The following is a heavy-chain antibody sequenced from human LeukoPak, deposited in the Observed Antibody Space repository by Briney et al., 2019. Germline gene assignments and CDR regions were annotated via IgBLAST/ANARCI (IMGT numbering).Heavy chain of an antibody. D-gene: IGHD5-18*01. CDR1: GFSFSTYA. Sequence: GGSLRLSCAASGFSFSTYAMHWVRQAPGKGLEWVAVISLDGRNEYYADSVKGRFTVSRDNSKNTLYLQMNSLRAEDTTVYYCARSRGHNYGYWGYFDYWGQGALVTVSS. J-gene: IGHJ4*02. CDR3: ARSRGHNYGYWGYFDY. CDR2: ISLDGRNE. V-gene: IGHV3-30*04.